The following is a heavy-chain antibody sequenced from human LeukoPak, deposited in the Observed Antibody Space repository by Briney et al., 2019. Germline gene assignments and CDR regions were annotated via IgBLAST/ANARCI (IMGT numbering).Heavy chain of an antibody. Sequence: SETPSLTCTVSGGSISSYYWSWIRQPPGKGLEWIGYIYYRGSTNYNPSLKSRVTISVDTPKNPFSLQLRSVTAADTAVYYCARGGVVVPVASRGWFDPWGQGTLVTVSS. CDR3: ARGGVVVPVASRGWFDP. V-gene: IGHV4-59*01. CDR1: GGSISSYY. CDR2: IYYRGST. D-gene: IGHD2-2*01. J-gene: IGHJ5*02.